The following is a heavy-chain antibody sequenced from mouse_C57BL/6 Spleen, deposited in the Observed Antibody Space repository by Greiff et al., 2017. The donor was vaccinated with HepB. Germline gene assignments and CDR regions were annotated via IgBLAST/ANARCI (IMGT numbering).Heavy chain of an antibody. J-gene: IGHJ4*01. V-gene: IGHV1-85*01. Sequence: QVQLKESGPELVKPGASVKLSCKASGYTFTSYDINWVKQRPGQGLEWIGWIYPRDGSTKYNEKFKGKATLTVDTSSSTAYMELHSLTSEDSAVYFCASQGAMDYWGQGTSVTVSS. CDR1: GYTFTSYD. CDR2: IYPRDGST. CDR3: ASQGAMDY.